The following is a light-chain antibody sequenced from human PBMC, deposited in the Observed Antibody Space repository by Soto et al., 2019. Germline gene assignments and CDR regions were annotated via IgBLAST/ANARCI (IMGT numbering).Light chain of an antibody. Sequence: ETVLTQSPGTLSLSPGDRATLSCRASQSVGHNYLAWFQQKPGQAPRLLIYGASSRATGIPDRFRGSGSGTDFTLTINRLEPEDFALYHCQQYGSSPITFGQGTRLEI. CDR3: QQYGSSPIT. CDR2: GAS. J-gene: IGKJ5*01. V-gene: IGKV3-20*01. CDR1: QSVGHNY.